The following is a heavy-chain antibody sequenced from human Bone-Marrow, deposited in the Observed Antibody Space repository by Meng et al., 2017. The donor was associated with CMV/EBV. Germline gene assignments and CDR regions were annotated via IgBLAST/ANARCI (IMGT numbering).Heavy chain of an antibody. CDR2: ISYDRSNK. J-gene: IGHJ4*02. CDR1: GFTFSSYA. V-gene: IGHV3-30-3*01. D-gene: IGHD3-10*01. Sequence: GGSLRLSCAASGFTFSSYAMHWVRQAPGKGLEWVAVISYDRSNKYYADSVKGRFTISRDNSKNTLYLQMNSLRAEDTAVYYCARDVNPSLWFGGNFDYCGQGTLVTVSS. CDR3: ARDVNPSLWFGGNFDY.